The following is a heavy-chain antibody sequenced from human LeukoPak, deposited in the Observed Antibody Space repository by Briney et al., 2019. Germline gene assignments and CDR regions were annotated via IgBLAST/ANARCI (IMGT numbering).Heavy chain of an antibody. J-gene: IGHJ4*02. CDR1: GFTFDDYT. CDR3: AKGGFGRPFDY. D-gene: IGHD3-10*01. Sequence: PGGSLRLSCAASGFTFDDYTMHWVRQAPGKGLEWVSVISGSGGSTYYVDSVQGRFTISRDNSKNTLFLQMDSLRAEDTAVYYCAKGGFGRPFDYWGQGTLVTVSS. CDR2: ISGSGGST. V-gene: IGHV3-23*01.